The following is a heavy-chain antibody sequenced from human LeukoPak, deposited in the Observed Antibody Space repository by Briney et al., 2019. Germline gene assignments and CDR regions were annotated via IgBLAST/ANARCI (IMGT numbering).Heavy chain of an antibody. D-gene: IGHD1-14*01. V-gene: IGHV3-30*02. CDR2: IRYDGSNK. J-gene: IGHJ4*02. CDR1: GFTFSSYG. Sequence: GGSLRLSCAASGFTFSSYGMHWVRQAPGKGLEWVAFIRYDGSNKYYADSVKGRFTISRDNSKNTLYLQMNSLRVEDTAVYYCARNREISTRDFEYWGQGTLVTVSS. CDR3: ARNREISTRDFEY.